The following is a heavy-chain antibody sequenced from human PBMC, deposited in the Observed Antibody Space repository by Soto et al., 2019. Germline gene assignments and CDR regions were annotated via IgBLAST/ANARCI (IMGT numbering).Heavy chain of an antibody. CDR2: ISGSGGST. V-gene: IGHV3-23*01. D-gene: IGHD2-2*01. CDR1: GFTFSSYA. CDR3: AKEGSLVPAAPSDY. Sequence: EVQLLESGGGLVQPGGSLRLSCAASGFTFSSYAMSWVRQAPGKGLEWVSAISGSGGSTYYADSVKGRFTISRDNTMNTRYLQMNSLGAEDTAVYYCAKEGSLVPAAPSDYWGQGTLVTVSS. J-gene: IGHJ4*02.